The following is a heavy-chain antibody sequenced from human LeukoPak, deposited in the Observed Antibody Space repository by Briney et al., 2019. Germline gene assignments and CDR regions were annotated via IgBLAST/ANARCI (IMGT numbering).Heavy chain of an antibody. CDR2: FYYNGAT. D-gene: IGHD2-15*01. CDR3: ARHRGALQYCSGGTCSRFDY. V-gene: IGHV4-39*01. Sequence: SETPSLTCTVSGGSITSSDFYWGWIRQPPGKGLEWIGSFYYNGATYYNPSLKSRVTISVDTPKNQFSLKLTSVTAADTAVYYCARHRGALQYCSGGTCSRFDYWGQGTLVTVSS. CDR1: GGSITSSDFY. J-gene: IGHJ4*02.